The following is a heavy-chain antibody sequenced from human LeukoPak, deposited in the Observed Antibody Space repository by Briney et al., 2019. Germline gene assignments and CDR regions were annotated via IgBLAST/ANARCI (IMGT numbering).Heavy chain of an antibody. V-gene: IGHV3-48*02. CDR3: ARAGSHYYGSGSGFYFDY. D-gene: IGHD3-10*01. CDR2: IRSSSSII. J-gene: IGHJ4*02. CDR1: GFSFSSYS. Sequence: GGSLRLSCAASGFSFSSYSMNWVRQAPGKGLEWVSYIRSSSSIIDYADSVKGRFTISRDNAKNSLYLQMNSLRDEDTAVYYCARAGSHYYGSGSGFYFDYWGQGTLVTVSS.